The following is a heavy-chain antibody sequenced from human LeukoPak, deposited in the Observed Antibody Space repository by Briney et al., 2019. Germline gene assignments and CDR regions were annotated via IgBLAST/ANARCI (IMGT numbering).Heavy chain of an antibody. Sequence: SETLSLTCTVSGDSASSGTYYWSWIRQPPGKGLEWIGHIYYSGNTKYNPSPKSRVTISVDTSKNQFSLKLSSVTAADTAGYYCAGGAVAGSLDYWGQGTLVTVSS. V-gene: IGHV4-61*01. CDR1: GDSASSGTYY. D-gene: IGHD6-19*01. J-gene: IGHJ4*02. CDR2: IYYSGNT. CDR3: AGGAVAGSLDY.